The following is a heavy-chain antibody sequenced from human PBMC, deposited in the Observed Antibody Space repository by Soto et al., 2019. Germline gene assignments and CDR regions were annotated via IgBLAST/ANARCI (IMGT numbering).Heavy chain of an antibody. V-gene: IGHV3-7*03. CDR1: GFSFGTYW. CDR2: IKEDGSER. Sequence: EVQLVESGGGLVQPGGSLRLSCAVSGFSFGTYWMSWVRQAPGKGLEWLARIKEDGSERYYLDSVKGRFTISRDNAKDSLSLQMNSLRGEDTAFYYCARDVGPVTIFGEALSGYFDFWGQGTLVTVSS. CDR3: ARDVGPVTIFGEALSGYFDF. D-gene: IGHD3-3*01. J-gene: IGHJ4*02.